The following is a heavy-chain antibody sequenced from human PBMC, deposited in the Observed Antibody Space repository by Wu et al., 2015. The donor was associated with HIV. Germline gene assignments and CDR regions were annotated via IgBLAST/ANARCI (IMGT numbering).Heavy chain of an antibody. Sequence: QVQLVQSGAEVKKPGASVKVSCKASGYTFINYDINWVRQATGHGLEWMGWMNARSGTTGYVQKFQGRVTMTRDPSINTAYMELSSLTSEDTAMYYCAKGYYYDSSGYSSSSEFFLHWGQGTLVTVSS. D-gene: IGHD3-22*01. CDR2: MNARSGTT. CDR3: AKGYYYDSSGYSSSSEFFLH. J-gene: IGHJ1*01. CDR1: GYTFINYD. V-gene: IGHV1-8*01.